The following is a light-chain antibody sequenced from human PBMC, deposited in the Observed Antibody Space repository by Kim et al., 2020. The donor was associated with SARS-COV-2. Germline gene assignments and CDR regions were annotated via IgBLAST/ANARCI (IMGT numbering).Light chain of an antibody. V-gene: IGLV1-40*01. CDR3: QSYDNSLSGFYV. Sequence: QSVLTQPPSVSGAPGQRVTISCIGSTSNIGTYSDVHWYQQFPGTAPKLLIFGNTYRPSGVPDRFSGSKSGTSASLTITGLQAEDEADYYCQSYDNSLSGFYVFGTGTKVTVL. J-gene: IGLJ1*01. CDR1: TSNIGTYSD. CDR2: GNT.